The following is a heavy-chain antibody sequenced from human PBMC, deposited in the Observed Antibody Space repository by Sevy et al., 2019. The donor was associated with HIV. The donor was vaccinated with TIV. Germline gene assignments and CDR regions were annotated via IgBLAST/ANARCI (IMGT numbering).Heavy chain of an antibody. J-gene: IGHJ4*02. CDR3: AGGRAPNSVNYQFDY. CDR2: ITAHNGDT. V-gene: IGHV1-18*01. CDR1: GYRFINYD. Sequence: ASLKVSCKVSGYRFINYDINWVRQAPGQGLDWVGRITAHNGDTNYARKLQDRVTMTTDTSTRTVYMKLRSLTSDDTAVYYCAGGRAPNSVNYQFDYWAQGTRVTVSS. D-gene: IGHD1-26*01.